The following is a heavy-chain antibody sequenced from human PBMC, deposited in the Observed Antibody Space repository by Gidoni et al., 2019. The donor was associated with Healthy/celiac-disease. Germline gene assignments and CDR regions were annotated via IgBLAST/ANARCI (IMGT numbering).Heavy chain of an antibody. CDR1: GFTFSSYW. Sequence: EVQLVESGGGLVQPGGSLRLSCAASGFTFSSYWMTWVRQAPGKGLEGVANIKQDGSEKYYVDSVKGRFTISRDNAKNSLYLQMNSLRAEDTAVYYCARELDYCGGDCYIRPLGDAFDIWGQGTMVTVSS. CDR3: ARELDYCGGDCYIRPLGDAFDI. V-gene: IGHV3-7*01. D-gene: IGHD2-21*02. J-gene: IGHJ3*02. CDR2: IKQDGSEK.